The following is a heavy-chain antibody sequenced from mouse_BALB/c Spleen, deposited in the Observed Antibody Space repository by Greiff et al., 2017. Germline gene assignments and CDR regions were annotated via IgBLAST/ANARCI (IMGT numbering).Heavy chain of an antibody. D-gene: IGHD2-2*01. CDR3: ARDGYDDAMDY. CDR1: GFTFSDYG. Sequence: EVQVVESGGGLVQPGGSRKLSCAASGFTFSDYGMAWVRQAPGKGPEWVAFISNLAYSIYYADTVKGRFTISRENAKNTLYLEMSSLRSEDTAMYYCARDGYDDAMDYWGQGTSVTVSS. J-gene: IGHJ4*01. CDR2: ISNLAYSI. V-gene: IGHV5-15*02.